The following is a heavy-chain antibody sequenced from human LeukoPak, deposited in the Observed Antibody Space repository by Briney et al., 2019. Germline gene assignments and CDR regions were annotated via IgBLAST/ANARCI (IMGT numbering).Heavy chain of an antibody. V-gene: IGHV1-2*02. CDR1: GYTFTSYY. Sequence: EASVKVSCKASGYTFTSYYMHWVRQAPGQGLEWMGWINPNSGGTNYAQKFQGRVTMTRDTSISTAYMELSRLRSDDTAVYYCARAPPTEWLRLLEFDYWGQGTLVTVSS. J-gene: IGHJ4*02. CDR2: INPNSGGT. CDR3: ARAPPTEWLRLLEFDY. D-gene: IGHD5-12*01.